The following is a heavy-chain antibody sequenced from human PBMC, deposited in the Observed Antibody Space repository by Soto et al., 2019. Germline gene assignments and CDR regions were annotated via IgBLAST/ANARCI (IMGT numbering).Heavy chain of an antibody. Sequence: QVQLVQSGAEVKKTGSSVKVSCTTSGGTFSTFGISWVRQAPGQGLEWMGGIIPFFGTAEYSQKFEVRITITADESTNTVYMDLRSLTSEDTAIYYCARTAPMDAGDKYYYDFWGQGALVTVSS. CDR2: IIPFFGTA. D-gene: IGHD3-16*01. V-gene: IGHV1-69*01. J-gene: IGHJ4*02. CDR1: GGTFSTFG. CDR3: ARTAPMDAGDKYYYDF.